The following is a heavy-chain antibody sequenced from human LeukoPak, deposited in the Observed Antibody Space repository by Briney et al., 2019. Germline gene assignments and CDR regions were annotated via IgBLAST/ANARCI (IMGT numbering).Heavy chain of an antibody. Sequence: ASVKVSCKASGYTFTGYYMHWVRQAPGQGLEWMGWINPNSGGTNYAQKFQGRVTITRNTSISTAYMELSSLRSEDTAVYYCAREGLGGDDAFDIWGQGTMVTVSS. CDR2: INPNSGGT. CDR1: GYTFTGYY. CDR3: AREGLGGDDAFDI. V-gene: IGHV1-2*02. J-gene: IGHJ3*02. D-gene: IGHD3-16*01.